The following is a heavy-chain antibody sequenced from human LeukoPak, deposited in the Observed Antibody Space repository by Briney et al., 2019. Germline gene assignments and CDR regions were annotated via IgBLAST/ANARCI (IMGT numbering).Heavy chain of an antibody. CDR2: ISGSGGST. Sequence: GGSLRLSCAASGFTFSSYAMSWVRQAPGKGLEWVSAISGSGGSTYYADSVKGRFTISRDNSKNTLYLQMNSLRAEDTAVYYCAKVLSKDSAAIYAFDIWGQGTMVTVSS. J-gene: IGHJ3*02. V-gene: IGHV3-23*01. D-gene: IGHD2-2*02. CDR3: AKVLSKDSAAIYAFDI. CDR1: GFTFSSYA.